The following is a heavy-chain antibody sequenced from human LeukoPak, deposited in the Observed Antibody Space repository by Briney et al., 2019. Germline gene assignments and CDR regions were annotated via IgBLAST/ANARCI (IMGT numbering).Heavy chain of an antibody. CDR3: ANSVYGGNSHYFDY. CDR2: IRYDGSNK. J-gene: IGHJ4*02. V-gene: IGHV3-30*02. D-gene: IGHD4-23*01. CDR1: GFTFSSYG. Sequence: PGGSLRLSCAASGFTFSSYGMHWIRQAPGKGLEWVAFIRYDGSNKYYADSVKGRFTISRDNSKNTLYLQMNSLRAEDTAVYYCANSVYGGNSHYFDYWGQGTLVTVSS.